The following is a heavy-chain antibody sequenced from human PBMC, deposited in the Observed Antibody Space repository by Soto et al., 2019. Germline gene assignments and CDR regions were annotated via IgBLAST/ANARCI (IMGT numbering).Heavy chain of an antibody. D-gene: IGHD3-10*01. CDR2: ISTSGTYV. J-gene: IGHJ2*01. Sequence: VQLVESGGGVVQPGRSLRLSCAASGFTFSSYGMHWVRQAPGKGLEWVSSISTSGTYVHYGDSVKGRFTISRDNAKNSLYLQMNSLRAEDTAVYYCARGNYGSGSNQYWYFDLWGRGTLVSVSS. V-gene: IGHV3-21*01. CDR3: ARGNYGSGSNQYWYFDL. CDR1: GFTFSSYG.